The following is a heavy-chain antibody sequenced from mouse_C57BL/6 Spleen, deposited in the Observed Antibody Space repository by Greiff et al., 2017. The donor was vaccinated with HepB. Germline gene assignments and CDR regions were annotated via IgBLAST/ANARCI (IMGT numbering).Heavy chain of an antibody. CDR3: ARRAQCYFDY. J-gene: IGHJ2*01. CDR1: GYTFTSYW. CDR2: IYPGSGST. Sequence: QVQLQQPGAELVKPGASVKMSCKASGYTFTSYWITWVKQRPGQGLEWIGDIYPGSGSTNDNEKFKSKATLNVDPSSTTAYMQLSSLTSEYAAVYYCARRAQCYFDYWGQGTTLTVSS. V-gene: IGHV1-55*01. D-gene: IGHD3-3*01.